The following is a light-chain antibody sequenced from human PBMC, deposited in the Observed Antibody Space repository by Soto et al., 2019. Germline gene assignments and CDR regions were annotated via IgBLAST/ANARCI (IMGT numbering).Light chain of an antibody. CDR3: QLHFDWPPFA. Sequence: IVMTQSPATMSVSPGERSTLSCRASQSVGSSLAWYQQKPGQVPRLLIYHASTRTLGVPARFSGSGSGTEVTLTISCLQSEDFAVYYCQLHFDWPPFAFGPGTKLEI. J-gene: IGKJ2*01. V-gene: IGKV3-15*01. CDR2: HAS. CDR1: QSVGSS.